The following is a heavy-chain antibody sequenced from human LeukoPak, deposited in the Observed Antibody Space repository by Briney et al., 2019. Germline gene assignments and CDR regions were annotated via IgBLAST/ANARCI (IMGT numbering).Heavy chain of an antibody. V-gene: IGHV4-38-2*02. Sequence: SETLSLTCSVSGYSISSSYYWGWIRQPPEKGLEWIGNIYHSGSTYYNPSLKSRVTISADTSKNQFSLKLSSVTAADTAVYYCATLLTGGVDYWGQGTLVTVSS. CDR3: ATLLTGGVDY. CDR1: GYSISSSYY. D-gene: IGHD7-27*01. J-gene: IGHJ4*02. CDR2: IYHSGST.